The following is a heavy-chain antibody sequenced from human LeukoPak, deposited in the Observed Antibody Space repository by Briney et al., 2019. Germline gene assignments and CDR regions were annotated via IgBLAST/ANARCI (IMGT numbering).Heavy chain of an antibody. D-gene: IGHD2-2*01. V-gene: IGHV3-48*03. Sequence: SGGSLRLSCVASGFAFSGYGMTWVRQAPGKGLEWVSYIIFSGEMIYYADSVKGRFTVSRDNAKNSLYLQMNSLRVEDTAVYYCARIYYQKDHWGPGTLVTVSS. J-gene: IGHJ4*02. CDR3: ARIYYQKDH. CDR1: GFAFSGYG. CDR2: IIFSGEMI.